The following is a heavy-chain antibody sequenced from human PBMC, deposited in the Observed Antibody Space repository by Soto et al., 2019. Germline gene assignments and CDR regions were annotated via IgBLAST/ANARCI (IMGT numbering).Heavy chain of an antibody. D-gene: IGHD1-26*01. Sequence: QVQLVESGGGVVQPGRSLRLSCAASGFTFSSYAMHWVRQAPGKGLEWVAVISYDGSNKYYADSVKGRFTISRDNSKNTLYLQMNSLRAEDTAVYYCAREGELLPLDYWGQGTLVTVSS. J-gene: IGHJ4*02. CDR2: ISYDGSNK. CDR3: AREGELLPLDY. V-gene: IGHV3-30-3*01. CDR1: GFTFSSYA.